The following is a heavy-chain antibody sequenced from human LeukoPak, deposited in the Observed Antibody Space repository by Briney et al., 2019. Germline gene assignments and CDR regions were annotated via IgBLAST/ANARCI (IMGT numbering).Heavy chain of an antibody. CDR2: ISGSGGST. J-gene: IGHJ4*02. D-gene: IGHD6-19*01. V-gene: IGHV3-23*01. Sequence: PGGSLRLSCAASGFTFSSYAMSWVRQAPGKGLEWVSAISGSGGSTYYADSVKGRFTISRDNSKNTLYLQMNSLRAEDTAVYYCARDPDSSGWYDYWGQGTLVTVSS. CDR3: ARDPDSSGWYDY. CDR1: GFTFSSYA.